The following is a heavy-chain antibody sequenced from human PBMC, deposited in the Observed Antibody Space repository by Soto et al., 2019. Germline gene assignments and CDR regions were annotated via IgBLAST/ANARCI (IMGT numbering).Heavy chain of an antibody. J-gene: IGHJ6*02. Sequence: SETLSLTCTVSGGSISNGDYYWSWIRQPPGKGLEWIGYVYYSWGTNYNPSLKSRVAISLDTSKSQFSLKLTSVTATDTAVYYCARIPSYDTTGPLDYFYGMDVWGQGTTVTVSS. CDR3: ARIPSYDTTGPLDYFYGMDV. CDR1: GGSISNGDYY. V-gene: IGHV4-61*08. D-gene: IGHD3-22*01. CDR2: VYYSWGT.